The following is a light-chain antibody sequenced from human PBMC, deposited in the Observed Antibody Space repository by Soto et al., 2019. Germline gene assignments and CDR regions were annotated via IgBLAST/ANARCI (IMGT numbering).Light chain of an antibody. CDR2: EVS. CDR3: SSYVSSDTLV. CDR1: SSDIGSYNY. V-gene: IGLV2-14*01. Sequence: QSALTQPASVSGSPGQSITISCTGISSDIGSYNYVSWYQRHPGKVPKLMIYEVSYRPSGVSNRFSGSKSGNTASLTISGLQAEDEADYYCSSYVSSDTLVFGGGTKLTVL. J-gene: IGLJ3*02.